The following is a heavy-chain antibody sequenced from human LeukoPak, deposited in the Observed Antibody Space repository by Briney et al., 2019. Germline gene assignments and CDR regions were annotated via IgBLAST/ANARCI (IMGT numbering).Heavy chain of an antibody. CDR1: GLTFRSYA. D-gene: IGHD3-10*01. CDR2: IYGAGSTT. CDR3: AKDQGYYGSGSYKEYFQH. J-gene: IGHJ1*01. Sequence: GGSLRLSCVASGLTFRSYAMNWVRQAPGKGLEWVSSIYGAGSTTYYADSVKGRFTTSRDNSKNTLYLQMNSLRAEDTAVYYCAKDQGYYGSGSYKEYFQHWGQGTLVTVSS. V-gene: IGHV3-23*01.